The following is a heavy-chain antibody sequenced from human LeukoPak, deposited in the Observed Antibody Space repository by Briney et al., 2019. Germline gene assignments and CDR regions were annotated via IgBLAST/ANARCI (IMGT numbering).Heavy chain of an antibody. Sequence: VESLRLSCAASGFTFSDYLMSWVRQAPGKGLEWVANIKQEGREKNYVDSVKGRFAISRDNAKNSLYLQMNSLRAEDTAVYYCASYYYGSGSFYFPFRYWGQGTLVTVSS. CDR2: IKQEGREK. CDR3: ASYYYGSGSFYFPFRY. V-gene: IGHV3-7*01. CDR1: GFTFSDYL. D-gene: IGHD3-10*01. J-gene: IGHJ4*02.